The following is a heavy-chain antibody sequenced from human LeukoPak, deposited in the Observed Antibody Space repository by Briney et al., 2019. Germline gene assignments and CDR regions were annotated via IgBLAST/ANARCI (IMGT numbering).Heavy chain of an antibody. CDR1: GFTFDDYG. D-gene: IGHD6-13*01. J-gene: IGHJ4*02. Sequence: GGSLRLSCAASGFTFDDYGMSWVRQAPGKGLEWVSGISSSGGSTYYADSVKGRFTISRDNSKNTLYLQMNRLRAEDTAIYYCAKDKQQLASFDYWGQGTLVTVSS. CDR3: AKDKQQLASFDY. V-gene: IGHV3-23*01. CDR2: ISSSGGST.